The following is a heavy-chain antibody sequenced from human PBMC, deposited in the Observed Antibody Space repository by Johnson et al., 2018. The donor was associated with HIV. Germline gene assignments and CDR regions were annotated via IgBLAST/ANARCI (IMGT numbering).Heavy chain of an antibody. CDR2: IHSGGST. Sequence: VQLMESGGGVVQPGGSLRLSCAASGFIVSSNYMNWVRQAPGKGLEWVSVIHSGGSTYYADSVKGRFTISRDNSKNTLYLQMNSLGAEDTAVYYCARQWADAFDIWGQGTMVTVSS. CDR3: ARQWADAFDI. V-gene: IGHV3-53*01. J-gene: IGHJ3*02. D-gene: IGHD1-26*01. CDR1: GFIVSSNY.